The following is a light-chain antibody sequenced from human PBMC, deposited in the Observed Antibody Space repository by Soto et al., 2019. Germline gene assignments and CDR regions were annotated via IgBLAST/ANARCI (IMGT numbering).Light chain of an antibody. J-gene: IGKJ5*01. Sequence: DLQMTQSPSTLSASVGDRVTITCRASQSISIWLAWYQQKPGKAPKLLIYKASSLESGVPSRFSGSGSGTEFTLTISSLQPDDFATSYCQQYNSYPTFGQGTRLEIK. V-gene: IGKV1-5*03. CDR3: QQYNSYPT. CDR1: QSISIW. CDR2: KAS.